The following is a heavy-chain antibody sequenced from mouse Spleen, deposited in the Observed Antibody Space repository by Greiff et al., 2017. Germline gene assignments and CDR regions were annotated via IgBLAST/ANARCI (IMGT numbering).Heavy chain of an antibody. J-gene: IGHJ2*01. CDR1: GYTFTDYY. Sequence: VQLQQSGPELVKPGASVKISCKASGYTFTDYYMNWVKQSHGKSLEWIGDINPNNGGTSYNQKFKGKATLTVDKSSSTAYMELRSLTSEDSAVYYCARYKFPMITTYFDYWGQGTTLTVSS. D-gene: IGHD2-4*01. V-gene: IGHV1-26*01. CDR3: ARYKFPMITTYFDY. CDR2: INPNNGGT.